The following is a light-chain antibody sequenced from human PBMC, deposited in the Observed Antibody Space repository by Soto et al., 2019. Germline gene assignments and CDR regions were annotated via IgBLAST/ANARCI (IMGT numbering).Light chain of an antibody. J-gene: IGLJ3*02. V-gene: IGLV1-44*01. CDR3: AAWDDSLNGWV. CDR1: SSNIGSNT. Sequence: QPVLTQQPSASGTPGQRVTISCSGSSSNIGSNTVNWYQQLPGTAPKLLIYSNNQRPSGVPDRFSGSKSGTSASLAISGLQSEDEADYYCAAWDDSLNGWVFGGGTKLTVL. CDR2: SNN.